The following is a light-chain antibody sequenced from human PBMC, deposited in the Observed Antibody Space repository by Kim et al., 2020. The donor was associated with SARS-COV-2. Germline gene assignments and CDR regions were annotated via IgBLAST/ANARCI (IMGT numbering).Light chain of an antibody. CDR3: SSYTTPSSFI. V-gene: IGLV2-14*01. CDR2: DFT. J-gene: IGLJ1*01. Sequence: QSALTQPASVSGSPGQSITISCTGTSSDIGGYNYVSWYQQHPDKAPQLVIYDFTKRPSGVSNRFSGSKSGNTASLTISGPQAEDEADYYCSSYTTPSSFIFGRGTKVTVL. CDR1: SSDIGGYNY.